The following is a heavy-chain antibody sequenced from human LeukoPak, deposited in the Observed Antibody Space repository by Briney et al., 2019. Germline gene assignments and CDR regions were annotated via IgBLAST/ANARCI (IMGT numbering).Heavy chain of an antibody. CDR3: ARGGSGPTVTTIGLRAFDI. J-gene: IGHJ3*02. V-gene: IGHV4-59*12. Sequence: SETLSLTCTVSGGSISNYYWSWIRQPPGKGLEWIGYIYYSGSTKYNPSLKSRVTISVDTSKNQFSLKLSSVTAADTAVYYCARGGSGPTVTTIGLRAFDIWGQGTMVTVSS. CDR1: GGSISNYY. CDR2: IYYSGST. D-gene: IGHD4-17*01.